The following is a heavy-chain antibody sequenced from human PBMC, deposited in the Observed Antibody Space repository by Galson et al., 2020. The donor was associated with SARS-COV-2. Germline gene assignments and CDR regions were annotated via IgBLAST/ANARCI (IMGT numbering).Heavy chain of an antibody. J-gene: IGHJ3*01. V-gene: IGHV3-48*03. Sequence: GGSLRLSCEASGFTFSLYEMNWVRQAPGKGLEWVSYIGSGGTSIYYADSVKGRFTISRDNAKNSLYLHMYSLRVEDTAVYYCARDNFNFSDYPADAFDVWGQGTMVAVSS. CDR2: IGSGGTSI. CDR3: ARDNFNFSDYPADAFDV. CDR1: GFTFSLYE. D-gene: IGHD4-17*01.